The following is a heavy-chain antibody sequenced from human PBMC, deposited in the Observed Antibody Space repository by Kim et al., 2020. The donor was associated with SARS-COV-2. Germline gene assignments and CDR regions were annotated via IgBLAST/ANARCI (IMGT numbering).Heavy chain of an antibody. CDR2: IIPIFGTA. CDR3: ARDRGYSSGPSGY. D-gene: IGHD6-19*01. CDR1: GGTFSSYA. J-gene: IGHJ4*02. V-gene: IGHV1-69*13. Sequence: SVKVSCKASGGTFSSYAISWVRQAPGQGLEWMGGIIPIFGTANYAQKFQGRVTITADESTSTAYMELSSLRSEDTAVYYCARDRGYSSGPSGYWGQGTLVTVSS.